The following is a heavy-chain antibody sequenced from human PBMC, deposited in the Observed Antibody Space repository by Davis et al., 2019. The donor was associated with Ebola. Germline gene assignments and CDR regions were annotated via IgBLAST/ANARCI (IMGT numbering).Heavy chain of an antibody. CDR3: ARSRITIFGVVQRFHAFDI. D-gene: IGHD3-3*01. Sequence: SETLSLTCTVSGGSISSSSYYWGWIRQPPGKGLEWIGSIYYSGSTYYNPSLKSRVTISVDTSKNQFSLKLSSVTAADTAVYYCARSRITIFGVVQRFHAFDIWGLGTTVTVSS. CDR1: GGSISSSSYY. CDR2: IYYSGST. J-gene: IGHJ3*02. V-gene: IGHV4-39*07.